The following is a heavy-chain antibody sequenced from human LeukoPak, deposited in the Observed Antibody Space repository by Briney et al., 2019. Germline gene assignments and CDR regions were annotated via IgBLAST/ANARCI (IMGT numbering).Heavy chain of an antibody. CDR3: ARIPTVTFFDY. V-gene: IGHV4-39*07. CDR2: IYYSEST. Sequence: PSETLSLTCTVSGDSISGYYWGWIRQPPGKGLEWIGSIYYSESTYQNPSLKSRVTISVDTSKNQFSLKLSSVTAADTAVYYCARIPTVTFFDYWGQGTLVTVSS. CDR1: GDSISGYY. D-gene: IGHD4-17*01. J-gene: IGHJ4*02.